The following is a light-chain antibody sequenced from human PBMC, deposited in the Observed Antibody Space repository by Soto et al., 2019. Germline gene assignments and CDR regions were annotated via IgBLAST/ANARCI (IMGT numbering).Light chain of an antibody. CDR2: AAS. CDR1: QSVSSTN. Sequence: EIVLTQSPGALSLSPGERVTLSCRTSQSVSSTNLAWYQQRPGQAPRLLIYAASNRATGVPDRFSGSASGTDFTLTISRLEPEDFAVYYCQQDVSSPPQYIFGQGTKLEIK. V-gene: IGKV3-20*01. CDR3: QQDVSSPPQYI. J-gene: IGKJ2*01.